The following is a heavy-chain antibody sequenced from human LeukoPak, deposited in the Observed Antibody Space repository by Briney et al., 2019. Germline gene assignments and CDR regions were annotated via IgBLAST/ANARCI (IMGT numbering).Heavy chain of an antibody. CDR1: GFTFEDYG. CDR3: ARDAVPSGRSWFDP. CDR2: LKGNGGGR. D-gene: IGHD1-26*01. Sequence: GSLRLSCAVSGFTFEDYGMNWVRQAPGKGPEWVCGLKGNGGGRRYADSVKGRFSISRDNARNSLYLQMNSLAVDDTAFYYCARDAVPSGRSWFDPWGQGTLVTVSS. V-gene: IGHV3-20*04. J-gene: IGHJ5*02.